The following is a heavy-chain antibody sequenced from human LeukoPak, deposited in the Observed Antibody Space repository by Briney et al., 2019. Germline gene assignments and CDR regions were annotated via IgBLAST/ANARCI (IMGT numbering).Heavy chain of an antibody. D-gene: IGHD3-22*01. CDR3: ARGPSAYDSSRFGDYFDY. CDR1: TFTFSSYA. Sequence: GGSLRLSCATSTFTFSSYAIHWVRQASGKGLEWVAVISFDGTSKYYADSVKGRFTISRDNSKDTVFLQMNSLRAEDTAVYYCARGPSAYDSSRFGDYFDYWGQGTLVTVSS. J-gene: IGHJ4*02. CDR2: ISFDGTSK. V-gene: IGHV3-30-3*01.